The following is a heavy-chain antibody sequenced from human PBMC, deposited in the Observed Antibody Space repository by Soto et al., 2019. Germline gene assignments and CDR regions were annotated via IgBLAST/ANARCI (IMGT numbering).Heavy chain of an antibody. J-gene: IGHJ4*02. V-gene: IGHV3-7*05. CDR3: AKDKGYYDFWSGYYTSDY. CDR2: IKQDGSER. Sequence: PGGSLRLSCAASGFTFSSYWINWVRQAPGKGLEWVASIKQDGSERYYVDSVKGRFTISRDNAKNSLYLQMNSLRAEDTAVYYCAKDKGYYDFWSGYYTSDYWGQGTLVTVSS. CDR1: GFTFSSYW. D-gene: IGHD3-3*01.